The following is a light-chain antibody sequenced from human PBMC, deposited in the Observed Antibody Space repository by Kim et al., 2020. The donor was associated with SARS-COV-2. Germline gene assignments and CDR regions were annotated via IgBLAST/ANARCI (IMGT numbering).Light chain of an antibody. Sequence: QSVLTQPPSVSAAPGHKVSIPCSGGSSNIGNNYVSWYQQFPGTAPRLITYDNDKRPSGIPDRFSGSKSGTSATLGITGLRTGDEADYYCGTWDSSLSAVVFGGGTKVTVL. J-gene: IGLJ3*02. CDR1: SSNIGNNY. CDR2: DND. V-gene: IGLV1-51*01. CDR3: GTWDSSLSAVV.